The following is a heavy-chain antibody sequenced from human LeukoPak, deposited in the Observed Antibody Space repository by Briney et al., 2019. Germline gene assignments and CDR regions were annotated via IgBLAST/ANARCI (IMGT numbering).Heavy chain of an antibody. Sequence: SETLSLTCTVSGGSVSGFYWSWIRQPPGKGLEWIGYIHYTGTTNYNPSLKSRVTISADTSKSQFSLQLSPVTAADTAVYHCARREGFFDYWGQGIPVTVSS. CDR1: GGSVSGFY. J-gene: IGHJ4*02. CDR2: IHYTGTT. CDR3: ARREGFFDY. V-gene: IGHV4-59*08.